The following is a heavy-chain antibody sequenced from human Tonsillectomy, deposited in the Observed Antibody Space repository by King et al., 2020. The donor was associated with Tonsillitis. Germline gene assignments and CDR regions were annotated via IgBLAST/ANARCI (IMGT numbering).Heavy chain of an antibody. CDR3: ARGVDF. V-gene: IGHV1-8*02. CDR1: GYTFTNYD. Sequence: VQLVESGAEVKKPGASVTVSCTAYGYTFTNYDINWVRQGTGQGLEWMGWMDPSTGDDDYSQKFQGRVAMTRNTSIRTTFLVVSILRSEDTAGYYCARGVDFWGQGTLATGSS. J-gene: IGHJ4*02. CDR2: MDPSTGDD.